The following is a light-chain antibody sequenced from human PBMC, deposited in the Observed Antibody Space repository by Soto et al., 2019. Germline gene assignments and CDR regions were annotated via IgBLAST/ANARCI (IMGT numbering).Light chain of an antibody. CDR3: GTWDSSLSGGV. CDR2: DDD. Sequence: QSVLTQPPSVSSAPGQNVTISCSGSSSNIGDDYVSWYQQFPGKAPRLLIYDDDKRPSGIPDRFSGSKSGTPATLEINGLQNGDEAEYYFGTWDSSLSGGVFGGGTKVTV. V-gene: IGLV1-51*01. CDR1: SSNIGDDY. J-gene: IGLJ2*01.